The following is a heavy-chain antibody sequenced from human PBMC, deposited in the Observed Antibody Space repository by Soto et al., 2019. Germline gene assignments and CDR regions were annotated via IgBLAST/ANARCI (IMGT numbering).Heavy chain of an antibody. J-gene: IGHJ6*02. CDR1: GLTFSSYW. Sequence: PGGSLRLSCAASGLTFSSYWMSWVRQAPGKGLEWVANIKQDGSEKYYVDSVKGRFTISRDNAKNSLYLQMNSLRAEDTAVYYCARDQGGYDLLFSYYYGMDVWGQGTTVTVSS. CDR3: ARDQGGYDLLFSYYYGMDV. V-gene: IGHV3-7*05. CDR2: IKQDGSEK. D-gene: IGHD5-12*01.